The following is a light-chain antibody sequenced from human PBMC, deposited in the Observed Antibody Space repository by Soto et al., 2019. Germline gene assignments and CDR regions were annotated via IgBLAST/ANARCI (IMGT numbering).Light chain of an antibody. CDR3: SSYTSSATWV. Sequence: QSLLAQPASVSASRGQSITISCTGTISDIGAHNSVSWYQRHPGEAPKVIIHEVSNRPSGISDRFSGSKSGNTASLTISGLQAEDEAIYYCSSYTSSATWVFGGGTKVTVL. J-gene: IGLJ3*02. CDR1: ISDIGAHNS. CDR2: EVS. V-gene: IGLV2-14*01.